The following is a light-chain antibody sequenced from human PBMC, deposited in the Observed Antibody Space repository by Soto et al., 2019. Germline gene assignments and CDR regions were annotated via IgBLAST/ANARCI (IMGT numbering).Light chain of an antibody. Sequence: QSVLTQPRSVSGSPGQSVTISCTGTSTDVGDYNYVSWYQQHPGKAPKLMIYDVTKRPSGVPDRFSGSKSGNTASLTISGLQAEDEADYYCAVWDDSLNGLWVFGGGTKLTVL. CDR1: STDVGDYNY. CDR2: DVT. V-gene: IGLV2-11*01. CDR3: AVWDDSLNGLWV. J-gene: IGLJ3*02.